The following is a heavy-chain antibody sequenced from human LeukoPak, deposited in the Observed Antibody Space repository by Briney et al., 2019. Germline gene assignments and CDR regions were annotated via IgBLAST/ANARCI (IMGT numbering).Heavy chain of an antibody. CDR3: TKYGGSPANYFDS. CDR1: GDSISAYY. V-gene: IGHV4-59*08. CDR2: VHKTGSI. J-gene: IGHJ4*02. Sequence: SETLSLTCTVSGDSISAYYWSWVRQPPGKGLEWIAFVHKTGSINYNPSLKSRATISMDTSNSQFSLHVNSVTAADTAVYYCTKYGGSPANYFDSWGPGTLVTVSP. D-gene: IGHD1-26*01.